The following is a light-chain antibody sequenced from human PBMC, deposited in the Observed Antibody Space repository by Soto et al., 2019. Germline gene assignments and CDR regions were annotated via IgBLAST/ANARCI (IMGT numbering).Light chain of an antibody. CDR1: SSDVGGYNY. J-gene: IGLJ1*01. V-gene: IGLV2-14*01. Sequence: QAALTQPASVYGSPGQSITISCTGTSSDVGGYNYVSWYQQHPGKALKLMIYDVSNRPSGVSNRFSGSKSGNTASLTISGLQAEDEADYYCRSYTSSSTYVFGTGTKLTVL. CDR2: DVS. CDR3: RSYTSSSTYV.